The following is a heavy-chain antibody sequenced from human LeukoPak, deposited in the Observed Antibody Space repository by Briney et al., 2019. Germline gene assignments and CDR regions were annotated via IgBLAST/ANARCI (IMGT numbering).Heavy chain of an antibody. CDR2: IYYSGST. J-gene: IGHJ4*02. V-gene: IGHV4-59*01. CDR3: ARSSESYDSSGYYSYYFDY. D-gene: IGHD3-22*01. CDR1: GGSIRSYY. Sequence: SETLSLTCTVSGGSIRSYYWSWIRQPPGKGLEWIGYIYYSGSTNYNPSLKSRVTISVDTSKNQFSLKLSSVTAADTAVYYCARSSESYDSSGYYSYYFDYWGQGTLVTVSS.